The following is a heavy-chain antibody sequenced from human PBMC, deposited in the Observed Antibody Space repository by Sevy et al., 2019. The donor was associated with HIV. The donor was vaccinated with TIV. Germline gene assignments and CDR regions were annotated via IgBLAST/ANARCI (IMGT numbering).Heavy chain of an antibody. CDR1: GGSISSGDYY. D-gene: IGHD5-12*01. V-gene: IGHV4-30-4*01. J-gene: IGHJ4*02. Sequence: SETLSLTCTVSGGSISSGDYYWSWIRQPPGKGLEWIGYIYYSGSTYYNPSLKSRVTISVDTSKNQFSLKLGSVTAADTAVYYCARAHGPRYERWLQLLRYFDYWGQGTLVTVSS. CDR3: ARAHGPRYERWLQLLRYFDY. CDR2: IYYSGST.